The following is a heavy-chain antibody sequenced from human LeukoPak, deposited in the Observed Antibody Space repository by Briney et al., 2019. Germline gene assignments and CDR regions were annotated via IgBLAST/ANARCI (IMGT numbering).Heavy chain of an antibody. D-gene: IGHD5-24*01. CDR1: GGSVSSYY. CDR2: IYYSGST. J-gene: IGHJ4*02. V-gene: IGHV4-59*02. CDR3: ARGPVEMATYQIDY. Sequence: SETLSLTCTVSGGSVSSYYWSWIRQPPGKGLEWIGYIYYSGSTNYNPSLKSRVTISVDTSKNQFSLKLSSVTAADTAVYYCARGPVEMATYQIDYWGQGTLVTVSS.